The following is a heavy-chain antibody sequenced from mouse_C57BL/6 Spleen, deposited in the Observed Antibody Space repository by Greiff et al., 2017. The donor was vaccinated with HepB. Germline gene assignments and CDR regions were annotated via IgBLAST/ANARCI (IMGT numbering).Heavy chain of an antibody. J-gene: IGHJ1*03. V-gene: IGHV5-4*03. Sequence: EVKLMESGGGLVKPGGSLKLSCAASGFTFSSYAMSWVRQTPEKRLEWVATISDGGSYTYYPDNVKGRFTISRDNAKNNLYLQMSHLKSEDTAMYYCARGWLLPWYFDVWGTGTTVTVSS. CDR3: ARGWLLPWYFDV. D-gene: IGHD2-3*01. CDR2: ISDGGSYT. CDR1: GFTFSSYA.